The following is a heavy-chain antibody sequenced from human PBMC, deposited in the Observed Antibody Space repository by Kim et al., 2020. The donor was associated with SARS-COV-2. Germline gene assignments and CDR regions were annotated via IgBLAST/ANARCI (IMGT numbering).Heavy chain of an antibody. J-gene: IGHJ4*02. D-gene: IGHD5-12*01. CDR2: ISGSGGST. CDR1: GFTFSSYA. CDR3: VKDIVATIMGFDY. Sequence: GGSLRLSCAASGFTFSSYAMSWVRQAPGKGLEWVSAISGSGGSTYYADSVKGRFTISRDNSKNTLYLQMNSLRAEDTAVYYCVKDIVATIMGFDYWGQGTLVTVSS. V-gene: IGHV3-23*01.